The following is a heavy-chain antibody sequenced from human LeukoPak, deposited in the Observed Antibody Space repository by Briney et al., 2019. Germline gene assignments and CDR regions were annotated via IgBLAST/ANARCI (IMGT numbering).Heavy chain of an antibody. J-gene: IGHJ6*03. CDR3: ARDGGYGSGSYRVYYYYTDV. V-gene: IGHV1-2*02. CDR2: INPNSGGT. D-gene: IGHD3-10*01. CDR1: GNTFTGYY. Sequence: GASEKVSCKASGNTFTGYYMHWVRQAPGQGLEWMGWINPNSGGTNYAQKFQGRVIMTRDTSISTAYMELSRLRSDDTAVYYCARDGGYGSGSYRVYYYYTDVWGKGTTVTVSS.